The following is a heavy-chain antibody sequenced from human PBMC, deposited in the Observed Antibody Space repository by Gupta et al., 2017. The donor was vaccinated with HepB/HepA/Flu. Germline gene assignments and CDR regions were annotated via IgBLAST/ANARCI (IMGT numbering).Heavy chain of an antibody. CDR2: IKPDGSGK. CDR3: AAWGVTNY. V-gene: IGHV3-7*01. D-gene: IGHD3-16*01. CDR1: GFTFRNYW. Sequence: EVQLVESGGGLVQPGGSLRLSWAASGFTFRNYWMNWCRQTPEKGLEWVANIKPDGSGKSYVDSVKGRFTVSRDNAKNSLWLQMNSLTAEDTAVYYCAAWGVTNYWGQGTLVTVSS. J-gene: IGHJ4*02.